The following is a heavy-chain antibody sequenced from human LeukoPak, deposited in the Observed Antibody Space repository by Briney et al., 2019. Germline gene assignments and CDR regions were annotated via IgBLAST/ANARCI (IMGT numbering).Heavy chain of an antibody. J-gene: IGHJ4*02. V-gene: IGHV4-31*03. D-gene: IGHD3-22*01. CDR2: IYYSGST. CDR1: GGSISSGGYY. CDR3: ARDPVRNGVVSGYGY. Sequence: PSETLSLTCTVSGGSISSGGYYWSWIRQHPGKGLEWIGYIYYSGSTYYNPSLKSRVTISVDTSKNQFSLKLSSVTAADTAVYYCARDPVRNGVVSGYGYWGQGTLVTVSS.